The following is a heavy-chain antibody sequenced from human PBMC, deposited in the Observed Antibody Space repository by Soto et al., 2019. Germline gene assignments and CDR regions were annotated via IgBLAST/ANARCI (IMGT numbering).Heavy chain of an antibody. D-gene: IGHD6-25*01. J-gene: IGHJ4*02. CDR1: GGSLSSHY. Sequence: PXETLCPTCAVSGGSLSSHYWTWIRQSPGKGLEWIGYVYFSGNTNYNPSLKSRVTISIDTSKNQFSLRLASVTAADTAFYYCGSVRPSGYVLYWGQGTLVTVSS. V-gene: IGHV4-59*11. CDR3: GSVRPSGYVLY. CDR2: VYFSGNT.